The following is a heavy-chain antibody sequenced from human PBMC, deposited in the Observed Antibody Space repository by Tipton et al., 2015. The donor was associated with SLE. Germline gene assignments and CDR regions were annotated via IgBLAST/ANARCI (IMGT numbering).Heavy chain of an antibody. V-gene: IGHV4-59*08. CDR2: LHYSGST. D-gene: IGHD5-24*01. Sequence: TLSLTCTVSGGSISSYYWSWIWQPPGKGLEWIGYLHYSGSTNYNPSLKSRVTISVDTSKNQFSLRLSSVTAADTAVYYCARLGEEMADDAFDIWGQGTMVTVSS. CDR1: GGSISSYY. J-gene: IGHJ3*02. CDR3: ARLGEEMADDAFDI.